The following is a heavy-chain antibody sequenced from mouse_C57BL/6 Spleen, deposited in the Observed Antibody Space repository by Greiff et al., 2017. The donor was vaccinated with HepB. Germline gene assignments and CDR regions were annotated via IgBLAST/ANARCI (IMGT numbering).Heavy chain of an antibody. V-gene: IGHV5-6*01. CDR2: ISSGGSYT. CDR3: ARFLLGQGFAY. D-gene: IGHD4-1*01. CDR1: GFTFSSYG. J-gene: IGHJ3*01. Sequence: EVQGVESGGDLVKPGGSLKLSCAASGFTFSSYGMSWVRQTPDKRLEWVATISSGGSYTYYPDSVKGRFTISRDNAKYTLYLQMSSLKSEDTAMYYCARFLLGQGFAYWGQGTLVTVSA.